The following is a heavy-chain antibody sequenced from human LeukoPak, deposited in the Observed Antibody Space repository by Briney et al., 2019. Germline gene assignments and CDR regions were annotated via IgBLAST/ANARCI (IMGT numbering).Heavy chain of an antibody. CDR1: GFTFSSYS. J-gene: IGHJ4*02. Sequence: GGSLRLSCAASGFTFSSYSMNWVRQAPGKGLEWVSSISSSSSYIYYADSVKGRFTISRDNAKNSLYLQMNSLRAEGTAVYYCARMHCSGGSCYSVWYYFDYWDQGTLVTVSS. D-gene: IGHD2-15*01. CDR2: ISSSSSYI. V-gene: IGHV3-21*01. CDR3: ARMHCSGGSCYSVWYYFDY.